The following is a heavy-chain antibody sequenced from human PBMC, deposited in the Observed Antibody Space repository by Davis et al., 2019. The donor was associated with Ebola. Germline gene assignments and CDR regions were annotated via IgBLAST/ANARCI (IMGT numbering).Heavy chain of an antibody. CDR3: ARAVGYSGGRYSWYFDL. V-gene: IGHV4-4*07. CDR1: GDSITTYC. J-gene: IGHJ2*01. Sequence: PSETLSLTCTVSGDSITTYCWSWIRQPAGKGREWIGRVHRSGHADYSPSLKSRVTMSLDTSKNPLSLILTFLTAADTAVYYCARAVGYSGGRYSWYFDLWGRGTQVTVTS. CDR2: VHRSGHA. D-gene: IGHD6-19*01.